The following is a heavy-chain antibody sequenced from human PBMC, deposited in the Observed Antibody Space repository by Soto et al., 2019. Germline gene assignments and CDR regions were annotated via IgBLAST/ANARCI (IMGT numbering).Heavy chain of an antibody. V-gene: IGHV3-33*01. CDR2: IWNDAKTK. J-gene: IGHJ6*03. CDR1: GFSFTNYG. CDR3: ATDDSGSGSPIKGYMDV. Sequence: QVQLVESGGGVVQPGRSLRLSCAASGFSFTNYGMHWVRQAPGKGLEWVSVIWNDAKTKYYADSVRGRFTISRDNAKKMLYLQMNRLRAEDTAVYYCATDDSGSGSPIKGYMDVWGKGTTVTVSS. D-gene: IGHD3-10*01.